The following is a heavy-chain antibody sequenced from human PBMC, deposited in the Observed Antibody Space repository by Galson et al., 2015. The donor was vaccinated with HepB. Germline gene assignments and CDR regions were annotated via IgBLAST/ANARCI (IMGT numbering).Heavy chain of an antibody. J-gene: IGHJ4*02. CDR3: TRAKYYYGSGTPDY. V-gene: IGHV3-49*04. CDR2: IRSKAYGGTT. Sequence: SLRLSCAASGFTFGDYAMSWVRQAPGKGLEWVGFIRSKAYGGTTEYAASVKGRFTISRDDSKSIAYLQMNSLKTEDTAAYYCTRAKYYYGSGTPDYWGQGTLVTVSS. D-gene: IGHD3-10*01. CDR1: GFTFGDYA.